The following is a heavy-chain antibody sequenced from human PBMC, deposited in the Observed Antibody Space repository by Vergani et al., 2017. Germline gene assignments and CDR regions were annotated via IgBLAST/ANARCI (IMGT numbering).Heavy chain of an antibody. Sequence: QVQLVESGGGVVQPGRSLRLSCAASGFTFSSYAMHWVRQAPGKGLEWVAVISYDGSNKYYADSVKGRFTISRDNSKNTLYLPMNSLRAEDTAVYYCAIVDIVVVPAAMVEGPFDYWGQGTLVTVSS. J-gene: IGHJ4*02. CDR1: GFTFSSYA. D-gene: IGHD2-2*01. CDR2: ISYDGSNK. V-gene: IGHV3-30*01. CDR3: AIVDIVVVPAAMVEGPFDY.